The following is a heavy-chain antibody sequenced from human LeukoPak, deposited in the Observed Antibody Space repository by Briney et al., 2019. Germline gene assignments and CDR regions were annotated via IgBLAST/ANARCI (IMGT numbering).Heavy chain of an antibody. J-gene: IGHJ4*02. Sequence: GGSLRLSCAASGFTFSNFWMHWVRQAPGKGLVWVARINSDGRSTTYADSVKGRFTISRDNSKNRLYLQMTSLKAEDTAVYYCATVGATERGHWGQGTLVTVSS. CDR3: ATVGATERGH. D-gene: IGHD1-26*01. CDR1: GFTFSNFW. CDR2: INSDGRST. V-gene: IGHV3-74*01.